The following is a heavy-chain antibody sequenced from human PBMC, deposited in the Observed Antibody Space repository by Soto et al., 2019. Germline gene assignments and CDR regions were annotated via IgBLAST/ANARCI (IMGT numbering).Heavy chain of an antibody. Sequence: QVQLQESGPGLVKPSETLSLTCTVSGGSISSYYWSWIRQPPGKGLEWIGYIYYSGSTNYNPSLKIRVTISVDTSKNQFSLKLSSVTAADTAVYYCARGHTGGDYWGQGTLVTVSS. CDR3: ARGHTGGDY. CDR1: GGSISSYY. D-gene: IGHD2-2*02. J-gene: IGHJ4*02. V-gene: IGHV4-59*01. CDR2: IYYSGST.